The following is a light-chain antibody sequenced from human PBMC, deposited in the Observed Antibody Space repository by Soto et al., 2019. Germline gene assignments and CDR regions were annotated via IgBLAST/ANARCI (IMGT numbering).Light chain of an antibody. V-gene: IGKV3-20*01. J-gene: IGKJ1*01. Sequence: EIVLTHSPGTLSLSPGEGATLSCGASQGVNSCVAWYQQRRGQAPRLLIHGASNRATGIPDRFSGSGSGPDFPLTISRLEPEDFAVYYCQQYGGPPRTFGQGTKVDIK. CDR3: QQYGGPPRT. CDR1: QGVNSCV. CDR2: GAS.